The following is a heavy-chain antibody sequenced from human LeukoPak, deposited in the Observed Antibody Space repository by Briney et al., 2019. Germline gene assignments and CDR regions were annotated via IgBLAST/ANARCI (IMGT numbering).Heavy chain of an antibody. Sequence: GASVKVSCKASGYTFTGYYMHWVRQAPGQGLEWMGWINPNSGATNYAQKFQVRVTLTRDTSISTAYMELSGLRSDDTALYYCARSIGYCSSASCYDWFEHWGQGTLVTVSS. CDR3: ARSIGYCSSASCYDWFEH. CDR1: GYTFTGYY. J-gene: IGHJ5*02. V-gene: IGHV1-2*02. D-gene: IGHD2-2*01. CDR2: INPNSGAT.